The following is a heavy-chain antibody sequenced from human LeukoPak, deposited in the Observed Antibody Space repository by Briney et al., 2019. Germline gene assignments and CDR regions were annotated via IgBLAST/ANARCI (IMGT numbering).Heavy chain of an antibody. D-gene: IGHD1-26*01. CDR3: ARHRSGSGSYLYYFDY. V-gene: IGHV4-38-2*01. CDR1: GYSISSGYY. CDR2: IYHSGST. Sequence: SETLSLTCAVSGYSISSGYYWGWIRQPPGKGLEWIGSIYHSGSTYYNPSLKSRVTILVDTSKNQFSLKLSSVTAADPAVYYCARHRSGSGSYLYYFDYWGQGTLVTVSS. J-gene: IGHJ4*02.